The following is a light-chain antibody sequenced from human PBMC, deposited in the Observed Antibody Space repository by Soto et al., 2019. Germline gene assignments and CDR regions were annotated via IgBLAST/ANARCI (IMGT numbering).Light chain of an antibody. CDR3: QQTYSTPWT. Sequence: DIQMTQSPSSLSASVGDRVTITWRASQNIDSYLNWYQQRPGKAPKLLIHDASSLQSGVPSRFSGSGSGTDFALTINSLQPEDFATIYCQQTYSTPWTFGQGTKVEIK. V-gene: IGKV1-39*01. CDR1: QNIDSY. CDR2: DAS. J-gene: IGKJ1*01.